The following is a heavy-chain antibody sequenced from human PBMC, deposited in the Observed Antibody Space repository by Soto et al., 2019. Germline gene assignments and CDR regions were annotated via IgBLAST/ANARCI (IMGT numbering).Heavy chain of an antibody. CDR2: IYYSGST. CDR3: ARHSPRQLARMTYNWFDP. Sequence: SETLSLTCTVSGGSISSGGYYWSWIRQHPGKGLEWIGYIYYSGSTYYNPSLKSRVTISVDTSKNQFSLKLSSVTAADTAVYYCARHSPRQLARMTYNWFDPWGQGTLVTVSS. D-gene: IGHD6-6*01. J-gene: IGHJ5*02. CDR1: GGSISSGGYY. V-gene: IGHV4-31*03.